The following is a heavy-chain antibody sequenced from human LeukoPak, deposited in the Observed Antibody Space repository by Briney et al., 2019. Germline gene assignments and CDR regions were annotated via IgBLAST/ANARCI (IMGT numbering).Heavy chain of an antibody. J-gene: IGHJ4*02. V-gene: IGHV4-30-4*01. Sequence: PSETLSLTCTVSGGSISSDNYYWSWIRQPPGKGLEWIGYIYNSGSTHYNPSLKSRLSISVDTSKNQFSLKVSSVTAADTAVYYCARAYGGNSFDYWGLGTLVTVSS. CDR3: ARAYGGNSFDY. CDR1: GGSISSDNYY. CDR2: IYNSGST. D-gene: IGHD4-23*01.